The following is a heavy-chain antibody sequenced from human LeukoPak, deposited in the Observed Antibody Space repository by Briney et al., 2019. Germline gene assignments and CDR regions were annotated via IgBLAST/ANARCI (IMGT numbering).Heavy chain of an antibody. CDR2: MNPNSGNT. CDR3: ARDVIANGDLDYLDF. D-gene: IGHD4-17*01. V-gene: IGHV1-8*03. CDR1: GYTFTSYD. J-gene: IGHJ4*02. Sequence: SVKVSCKASGYTFTSYDINWVRQATGQGLEWMGWMNPNSGNTGYAQKFQGRVTITRNTSISTAYMELSSLRAEDTAVYYCARDVIANGDLDYLDFWGQGTLATVSS.